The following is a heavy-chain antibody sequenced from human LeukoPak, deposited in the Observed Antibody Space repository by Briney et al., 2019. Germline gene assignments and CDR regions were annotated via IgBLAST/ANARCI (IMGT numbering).Heavy chain of an antibody. Sequence: PGESLKISCKGSGYRFSTYWIAWVRQMPGKGLEWMGIIYPGDSNTRYSPSFQGQVTISADKSISTAYLQWSSLKASDTAMYYCARHGYGSGTSFDVFDIWGQGTMVTVSS. CDR1: GYRFSTYW. J-gene: IGHJ3*02. CDR3: ARHGYGSGTSFDVFDI. CDR2: IYPGDSNT. V-gene: IGHV5-51*01. D-gene: IGHD3-10*01.